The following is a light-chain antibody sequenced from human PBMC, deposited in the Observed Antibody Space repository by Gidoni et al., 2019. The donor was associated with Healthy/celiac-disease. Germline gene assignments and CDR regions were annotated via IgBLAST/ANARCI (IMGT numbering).Light chain of an antibody. CDR3: QAWDSSTVV. J-gene: IGLJ2*01. CDR1: TLGDKY. V-gene: IGLV3-1*01. Sequence: SYGLTQPPSVSVSPGQTASITCAGDTLGDKYACWYQQKPGQSPVLVIYQDSKRPSGIPERFSGSNSGNTATLTISGTQAMDEADYYCQAWDSSTVVFGGGTKLTVL. CDR2: QDS.